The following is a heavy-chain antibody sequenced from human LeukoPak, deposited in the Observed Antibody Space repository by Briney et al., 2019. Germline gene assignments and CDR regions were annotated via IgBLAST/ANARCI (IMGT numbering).Heavy chain of an antibody. J-gene: IGHJ4*02. CDR2: IYYSGST. CDR3: ARAATTNYYFDY. D-gene: IGHD5-12*01. CDR1: GGSISSYY. Sequence: PSETLSLTCTVSGGSISSYYWSWIWQPPGKGLEWIGYIYYSGSTNYNPSLKSRVTISVDTSKNQFSLKLSSVTAADTAVYYCARAATTNYYFDYWGQGTLVTVSS. V-gene: IGHV4-59*01.